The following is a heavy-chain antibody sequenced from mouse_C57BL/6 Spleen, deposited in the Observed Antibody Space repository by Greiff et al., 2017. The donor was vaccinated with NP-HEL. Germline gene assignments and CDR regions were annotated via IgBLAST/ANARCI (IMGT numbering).Heavy chain of an antibody. CDR2: IDPENGDT. D-gene: IGHD1-1*01. J-gene: IGHJ3*01. V-gene: IGHV14-4*01. Sequence: VQLQQSGAELVRPGASVKLSCTASGFNIKDDYMHWVKQRPEQGLEWIGWIDPENGDTEYASKFQGKATITADTSSNTAYLQLSSLTSEDTAVYYCTTSPYYYGSNWFAYWGQGTLVTVSA. CDR1: GFNIKDDY. CDR3: TTSPYYYGSNWFAY.